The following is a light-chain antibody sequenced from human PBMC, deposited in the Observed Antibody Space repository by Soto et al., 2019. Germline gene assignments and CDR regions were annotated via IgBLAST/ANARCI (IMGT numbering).Light chain of an antibody. CDR1: QRVSSY. Sequence: EIVLTQSPATLSLSPGERANLSCRASQRVSSYLAWYQQKPGQAPRLLIYDASNRATGIPARFSGSGSGTDFTLTISSLEPEDFAVYYCQQRSNWLYTFGQGTKVDIK. CDR3: QQRSNWLYT. CDR2: DAS. J-gene: IGKJ2*01. V-gene: IGKV3-11*01.